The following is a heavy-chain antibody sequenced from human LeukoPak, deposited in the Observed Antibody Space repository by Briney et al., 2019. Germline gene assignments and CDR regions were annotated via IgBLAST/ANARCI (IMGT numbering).Heavy chain of an antibody. CDR2: INPSGGST. J-gene: IGHJ4*02. D-gene: IGHD4-17*01. Sequence: GASVKVSCKTSGYTFANYYIHWVRQAPGQGLEWMGIINPSGGSTSYAQKFQGKVTMTRDTSTSTVYMELSSLRSEDTAVYYCAREVGPLPNLYGDYDYYFDYWGQGTLVTVSS. V-gene: IGHV1-46*01. CDR1: GYTFANYY. CDR3: AREVGPLPNLYGDYDYYFDY.